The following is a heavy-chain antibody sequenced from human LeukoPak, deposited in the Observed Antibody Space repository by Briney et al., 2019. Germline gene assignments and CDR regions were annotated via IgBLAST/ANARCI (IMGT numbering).Heavy chain of an antibody. CDR2: ISAYNGNT. CDR1: GYTFTNYG. J-gene: IGHJ4*02. V-gene: IGHV1-18*01. CDR3: ARGLANDITKPGCAGY. D-gene: IGHD3-9*01. Sequence: ASVKVSCKASGYTFTNYGISWVRQAPGQGLEWMGWISAYNGNTHYAQNLQGRVTMTTDTSTSTAYMELRSLRSDDTAVYYCARGLANDITKPGCAGYWGQGTLVTVSS.